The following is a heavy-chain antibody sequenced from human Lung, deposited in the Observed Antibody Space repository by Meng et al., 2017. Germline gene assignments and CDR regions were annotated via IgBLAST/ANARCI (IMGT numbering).Heavy chain of an antibody. Sequence: GGGVGSLGGSLVPSCVLSGFSFNDAGRRWVRQAPGKGLEWVGRIKSNSDGGTTDYAAPVKGRFTISRDDSKNTLYLQMNSLITEDTAVYFCATGAAAADHWGQGTLVTVSS. J-gene: IGHJ4*02. CDR1: GFSFNDAG. CDR2: IKSNSDGGTT. D-gene: IGHD6-13*01. V-gene: IGHV3-15*01. CDR3: ATGAAAADH.